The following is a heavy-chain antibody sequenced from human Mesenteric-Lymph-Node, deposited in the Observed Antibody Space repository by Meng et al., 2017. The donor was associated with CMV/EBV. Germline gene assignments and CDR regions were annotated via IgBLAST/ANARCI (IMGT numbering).Heavy chain of an antibody. CDR1: GDSVSSSSYY. V-gene: IGHV4-61*01. CDR3: ARDDSSTWHRNFDY. D-gene: IGHD6-13*01. Sequence: GSLRLSCTVSGDSVSSSSYYWSWIRQPPGKGLEWIGFIYYSGSTNYNPTLKGRVTISLDKSKNQFFLRLTSVTAADTAMYYCARDDSSTWHRNFDYWGQGTLVTVSS. J-gene: IGHJ4*02. CDR2: IYYSGST.